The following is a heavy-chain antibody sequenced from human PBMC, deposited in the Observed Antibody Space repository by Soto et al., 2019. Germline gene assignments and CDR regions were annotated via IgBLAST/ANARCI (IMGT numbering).Heavy chain of an antibody. CDR2: IYYCGST. CDR1: GGSISSYY. V-gene: IGHV4-59*08. D-gene: IGHD6-6*01. CDR3: ARGIAARTLGY. J-gene: IGHJ4*02. Sequence: SETLSLTCTVSGGSISSYYWSWIRQPPGKGLEWIGYIYYCGSTNYNPSLKSRVTISVDTSKNQFSLKLSSVTAADTAVYSCARGIAARTLGYWGQGTLVTVSS.